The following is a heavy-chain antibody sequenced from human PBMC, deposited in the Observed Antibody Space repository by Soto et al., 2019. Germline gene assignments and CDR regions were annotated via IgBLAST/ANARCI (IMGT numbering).Heavy chain of an antibody. V-gene: IGHV3-23*01. J-gene: IGHJ4*02. Sequence: EVQLLESGGGLVQPGGSLRLSCAASGFTFSNYAVPWVRQAPGKGLEWVSPISGSGGSTYYADSVKGRFTISRDNSKNTLYLQMNSLRAEDTAVYYCAKDQGSSWYEIDYWGQGTLVTVSS. D-gene: IGHD6-13*01. CDR1: GFTFSNYA. CDR2: ISGSGGST. CDR3: AKDQGSSWYEIDY.